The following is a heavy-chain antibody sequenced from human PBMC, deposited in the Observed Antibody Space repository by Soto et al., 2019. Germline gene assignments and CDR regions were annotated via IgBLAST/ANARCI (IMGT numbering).Heavy chain of an antibody. CDR3: ARHVVPAANYFDY. CDR2: IYYSGST. D-gene: IGHD2-2*01. V-gene: IGHV4-61*03. Sequence: SETLSLTCTVSGGSISSGGYYWSWIRQHPGKGLEWIGYIYYSGSTNYNPSLKSRVTISLDTSKNHFSLKLSSVTAADTAVYYCARHVVPAANYFDYWGQGTLVTVSS. J-gene: IGHJ4*02. CDR1: GGSISSGGYY.